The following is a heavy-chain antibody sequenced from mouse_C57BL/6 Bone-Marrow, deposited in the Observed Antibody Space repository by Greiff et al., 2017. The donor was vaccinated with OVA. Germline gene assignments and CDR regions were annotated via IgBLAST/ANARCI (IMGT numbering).Heavy chain of an antibody. CDR3: ARHDYGYDWYFDV. J-gene: IGHJ1*03. CDR1: GYTFTSYW. V-gene: IGHV1-69*01. CDR2: IDPSDRST. D-gene: IGHD2-2*01. Sequence: QVQLQQPGAALVMPGASVKLSCKASGYTFTSYWMHWVKQRPGQGLEWIGEIDPSDRSTNYNQKFKGKSTLTVDKSSSTAYMQLSSLTSEDYAVYYCARHDYGYDWYFDVWGTGTTVTVSS.